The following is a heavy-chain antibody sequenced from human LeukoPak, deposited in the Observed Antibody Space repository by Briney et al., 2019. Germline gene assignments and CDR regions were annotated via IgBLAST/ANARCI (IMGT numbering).Heavy chain of an antibody. Sequence: RGESLKISFKGSGYSFTSYWIGWVRQRPGKGLEWMGIIYPGDSDTRYSPSLQGQITISADKSISTAYLQWSRLKASDTAMYYCATLDCSSIRCYEGGHYYYMDVWGKGTTVTVSS. CDR2: IYPGDSDT. J-gene: IGHJ6*03. D-gene: IGHD2-2*01. V-gene: IGHV5-51*01. CDR1: GYSFTSYW. CDR3: ATLDCSSIRCYEGGHYYYMDV.